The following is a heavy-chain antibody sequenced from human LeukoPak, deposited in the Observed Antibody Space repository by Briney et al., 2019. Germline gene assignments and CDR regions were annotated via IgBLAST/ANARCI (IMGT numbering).Heavy chain of an antibody. J-gene: IGHJ4*02. Sequence: GGSLRLSCSTSGFTFSNFVMQWVRQTPGKGLEYVSVISTDGSQYYPDSVKGRFTIFRDNSKNTLYLQMNSLRPEDTAIYYCAKNDGNIWQPHSWGQGTLVTVSS. V-gene: IGHV3-64D*06. CDR1: GFTFSNFV. CDR2: ISTDGSQ. CDR3: AKNDGNIWQPHS.